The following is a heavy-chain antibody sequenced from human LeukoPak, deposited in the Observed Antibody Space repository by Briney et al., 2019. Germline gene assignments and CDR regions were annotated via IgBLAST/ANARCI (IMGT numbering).Heavy chain of an antibody. CDR2: ITGSGGNT. J-gene: IGHJ5*02. V-gene: IGHV3-23*01. CDR3: ARDLGQYYDTSDNWFDP. D-gene: IGHD3-22*01. CDR1: GFTFSNYG. Sequence: GGSLRLSCAASGFTFSNYGMNCVRQAPGKGLEWVSGITGSGGNTYYADSVKGRFTISRDNAKNTLNLQMNSLRAEDTAVYYCARDLGQYYDTSDNWFDPWGQGTLVTVSS.